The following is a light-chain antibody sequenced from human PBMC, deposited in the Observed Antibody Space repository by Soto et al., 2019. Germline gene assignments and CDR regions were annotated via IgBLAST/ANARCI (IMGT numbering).Light chain of an antibody. CDR3: QQYNDWPFT. V-gene: IGKV3-15*01. CDR2: GVS. Sequence: EIVMTQSPGTQSVSPGERATLSCRASQSVSVNLAWYQQKPGQAPRLLIYGVSTRATGIPARFSGSESGTEFTLTISSLQSEDVAVYYCQQYNDWPFTFGPGTKVDIK. J-gene: IGKJ3*01. CDR1: QSVSVN.